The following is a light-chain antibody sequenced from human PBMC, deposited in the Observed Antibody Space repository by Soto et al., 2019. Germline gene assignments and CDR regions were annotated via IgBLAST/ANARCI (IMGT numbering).Light chain of an antibody. V-gene: IGLV2-14*01. CDR1: SSDVGNYNY. CDR3: SSYIGTNTLVV. CDR2: DVS. J-gene: IGLJ2*01. Sequence: QSALTQPAYASGSPGQSITISCTGTSSDVGNYNYVSWYQQRPGKAPKLMIYDVSDRPSGVSGRFSGAKSGNTASLTISGLQAEDEAHYYCSSYIGTNTLVVFGGGTQLTVL.